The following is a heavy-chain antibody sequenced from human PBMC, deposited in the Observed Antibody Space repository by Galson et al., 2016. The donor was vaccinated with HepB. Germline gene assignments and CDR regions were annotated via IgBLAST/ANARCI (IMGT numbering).Heavy chain of an antibody. CDR1: GFTFSSYP. CDR3: TRMKYGLDV. CDR2: TRTRKNRYAT. Sequence: SLRLSCAASGFTFSSYPIHWVRQAPGKGLAWVGRTRTRKNRYATSYAASVKGRFTISRDDSKDTAYLQINSLQVEDTATYYCTRMKYGLDVWGQGTTVTVSS. J-gene: IGHJ6*02. V-gene: IGHV3-73*01.